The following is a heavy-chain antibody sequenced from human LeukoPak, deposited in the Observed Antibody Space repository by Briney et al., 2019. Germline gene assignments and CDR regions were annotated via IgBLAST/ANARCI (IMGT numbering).Heavy chain of an antibody. CDR3: ATTDDSSGYSAFDI. J-gene: IGHJ3*02. CDR2: FDPEDGET. D-gene: IGHD3-22*01. Sequence: ASVKVSCKVSVYTLTQLSMHWVRQAPGSGLEWMGGFDPEDGETIYAQKFQRRVTMTEDTSTDTAYMELSSLRSEDTAVYYCATTDDSSGYSAFDIWGQGTMVTVSS. CDR1: VYTLTQLS. V-gene: IGHV1-24*01.